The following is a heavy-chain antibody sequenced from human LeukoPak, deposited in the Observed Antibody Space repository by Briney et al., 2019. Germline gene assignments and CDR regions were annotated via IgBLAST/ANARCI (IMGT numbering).Heavy chain of an antibody. CDR1: GGSISSSSYC. J-gene: IGHJ4*02. D-gene: IGHD5-24*01. Sequence: SETLSLTCTVSGGSISSSSYCWGWIRQPPGKGLEWIGSIYYSGSTYYNPSLKSRVTISVDTSKNQFSLKLSSVTAADTAVYYCARLGPVEMATIALDYWGQGTLVTVSS. CDR3: ARLGPVEMATIALDY. V-gene: IGHV4-39*01. CDR2: IYYSGST.